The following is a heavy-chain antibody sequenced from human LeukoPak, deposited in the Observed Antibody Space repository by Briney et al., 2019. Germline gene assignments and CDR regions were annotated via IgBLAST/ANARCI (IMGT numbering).Heavy chain of an antibody. D-gene: IGHD2-2*01. J-gene: IGHJ6*04. V-gene: IGHV5-10-1*01. CDR3: ARHWYCSSTSCYHLDV. Sequence: GESLKISFQGSGYSFTSYWISWVRQMPGKGLEWMGRIDPSDSYTNYSPSFQGHVTISADKSISTAYLQWSSLKASDTAMYYCARHWYCSSTSCYHLDVWGKGTTVTVSS. CDR2: IDPSDSYT. CDR1: GYSFTSYW.